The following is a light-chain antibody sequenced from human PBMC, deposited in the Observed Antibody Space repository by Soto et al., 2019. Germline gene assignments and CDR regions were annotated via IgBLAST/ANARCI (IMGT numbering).Light chain of an antibody. CDR2: AAS. J-gene: IGKJ1*01. CDR1: QSISSY. V-gene: IGKV1-39*01. CDR3: QQSYSTTWT. Sequence: DIQMTQSPSSLSASVGDRVTITCRASQSISSYLNWYQQKPGKAPKVLIYAASSLQSGVPSRFSGSGSETDFTLTISSLQPEHFATYSCQQSYSTTWTFGQGTKVDIK.